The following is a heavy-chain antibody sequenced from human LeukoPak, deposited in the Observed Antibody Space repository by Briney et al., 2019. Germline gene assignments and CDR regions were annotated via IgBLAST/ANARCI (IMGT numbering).Heavy chain of an antibody. V-gene: IGHV1-46*01. CDR3: ARVAAEVVGVPGAIGFGWLRRDYYYMDV. J-gene: IGHJ6*03. Sequence: ASVKVSCKAFGYTFTGYWMHWVRQAPGQGPEWMGVISPSGGSTIYAQKFKGRVTLTRDMSTSTDYLELSSLRSEDTAVYYCARVAAEVVGVPGAIGFGWLRRDYYYMDVWGKGTTVTVSS. D-gene: IGHD2-2*02. CDR2: ISPSGGST. CDR1: GYTFTGYW.